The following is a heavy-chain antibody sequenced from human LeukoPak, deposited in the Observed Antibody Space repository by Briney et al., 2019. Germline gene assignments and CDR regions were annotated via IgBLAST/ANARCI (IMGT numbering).Heavy chain of an antibody. D-gene: IGHD5-18*01. J-gene: IGHJ3*02. CDR3: ARDPRSMVKGFDI. V-gene: IGHV3-21*01. Sequence: PGGSLRLSCAASGFTFSSYSMNWVRQAPGKGLEWVSSISSSSSYIYYADSVKGRFTISRDNAKNSLYLEMNSLRAEDTAVYYWARDPRSMVKGFDIWGQGKRVTVSS. CDR2: ISSSSSYI. CDR1: GFTFSSYS.